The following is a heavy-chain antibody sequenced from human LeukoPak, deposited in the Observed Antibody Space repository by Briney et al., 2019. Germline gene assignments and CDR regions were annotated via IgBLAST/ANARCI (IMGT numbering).Heavy chain of an antibody. Sequence: GRSLRLSCAASGFTFSSYGMHWVRQAPGKGLEWVAVIWYDGSNKYYADSVKGRFTISRDNSKNTLYLQMNSLRAEDTAVYYCARETLYDFWSGYLRNGYYGMDVWGQGTTVTVSS. CDR2: IWYDGSNK. V-gene: IGHV3-33*01. CDR1: GFTFSSYG. D-gene: IGHD3-3*01. CDR3: ARETLYDFWSGYLRNGYYGMDV. J-gene: IGHJ6*02.